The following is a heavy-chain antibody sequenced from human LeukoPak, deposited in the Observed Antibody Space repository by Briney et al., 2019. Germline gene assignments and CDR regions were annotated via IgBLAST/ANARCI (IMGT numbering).Heavy chain of an antibody. CDR1: GGSFSGYY. Sequence: PSETLSLTCAVYGGSFSGYYWSWIRQPPGKGLEWIGEINHSGSTNYNPSLKSRVTISVDTSKNQFSLKLSSVTAADTAVYYCARGGDYGHEYFDYWGQGTLVTVSS. D-gene: IGHD4-17*01. J-gene: IGHJ4*02. CDR3: ARGGDYGHEYFDY. V-gene: IGHV4-34*01. CDR2: INHSGST.